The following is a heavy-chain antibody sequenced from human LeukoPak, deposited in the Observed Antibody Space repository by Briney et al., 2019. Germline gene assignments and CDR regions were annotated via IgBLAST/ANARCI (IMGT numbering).Heavy chain of an antibody. CDR3: ARELYSSGKSLDY. Sequence: GGSLRLSCAASGFTFSSYSMNWVRQAPGKGLEWVSSISSTSSNIYYADSVKGRFTISRDNAKNSLYLQMNSLRAEDTAVYYCARELYSSGKSLDYWGQGTLVTVSS. D-gene: IGHD3-10*01. CDR1: GFTFSSYS. J-gene: IGHJ4*02. V-gene: IGHV3-21*01. CDR2: ISSTSSNI.